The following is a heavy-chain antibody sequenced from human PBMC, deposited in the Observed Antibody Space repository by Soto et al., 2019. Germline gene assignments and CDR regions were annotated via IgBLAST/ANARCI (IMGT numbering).Heavy chain of an antibody. V-gene: IGHV3-23*01. CDR1: GFTFSSYA. CDR3: AKDSSQWPNHARWEFDY. Sequence: GGSLRLSCAASGFTFSSYAMSWVRQAPGKGLEWVSAISGSGGSTYYADSVKGRFTISRDNSKNTLYLQMNSLRAEDTAVYYCAKDSSQWPNHARWEFDYWGQGTLVTVSS. CDR2: ISGSGGST. J-gene: IGHJ4*02. D-gene: IGHD6-19*01.